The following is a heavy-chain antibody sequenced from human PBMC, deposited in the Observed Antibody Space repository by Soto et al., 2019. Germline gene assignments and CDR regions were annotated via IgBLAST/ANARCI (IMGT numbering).Heavy chain of an antibody. Sequence: PGGSLRLSCAAAGFTFSDYYMSWIRQAPGKWLEWDSDISSRGCTTYYADSVKCRYTISCYYGQNSQYLQNNSLRSKYTKVYYCAKHAAANWFDPWGQGTLVTVSS. CDR3: AKHAAANWFDP. J-gene: IGHJ5*02. V-gene: IGHV3-11*01. CDR2: ISSRGCTT. CDR1: GFTFSDYY. D-gene: IGHD6-25*01.